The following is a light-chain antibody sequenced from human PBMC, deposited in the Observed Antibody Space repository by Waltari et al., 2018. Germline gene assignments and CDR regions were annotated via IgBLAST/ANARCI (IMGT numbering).Light chain of an antibody. V-gene: IGLV2-8*01. CDR2: EVS. CDR3: SSYAGSFPYV. CDR1: GSDVGGYNY. J-gene: IGLJ1*01. Sequence: QSALTQPPSASGSPGQSVTISCTGTGSDVGGYNYVSWYQQHPGKAPKLMIYEVSNRPSGVPDRFSGSKSGNTASLTVSGLQSEDEADYYCSSYAGSFPYVFGTGTKVTVL.